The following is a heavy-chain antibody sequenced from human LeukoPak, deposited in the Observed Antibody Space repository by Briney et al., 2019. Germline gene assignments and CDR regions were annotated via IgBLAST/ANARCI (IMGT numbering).Heavy chain of an antibody. Sequence: ISWVRQAPGQGLEWMGGIIPIFGTANYAQKFQGRVTITADESTSTAYMELSSLRSEDTAVYYCAREYFRSWSGYYMADYWGQGTLVTVSS. J-gene: IGHJ4*02. D-gene: IGHD3-3*01. CDR2: IIPIFGTA. V-gene: IGHV1-69*01. CDR3: AREYFRSWSGYYMADY.